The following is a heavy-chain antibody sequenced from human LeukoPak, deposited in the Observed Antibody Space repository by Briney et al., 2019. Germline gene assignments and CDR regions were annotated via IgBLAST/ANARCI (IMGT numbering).Heavy chain of an antibody. J-gene: IGHJ4*02. CDR2: IYYSGST. Sequence: SETLSLTCTVSGGSISSYYWSWIRQPPGKGLEWIGYIYYSGSTNYNPSLKSGVTISVDTSKNQFSLKLSSVTAADTAVYYCARHYDSSAYWYYFDYWGQGTLVTVSS. CDR1: GGSISSYY. CDR3: ARHYDSSAYWYYFDY. V-gene: IGHV4-59*08. D-gene: IGHD3-22*01.